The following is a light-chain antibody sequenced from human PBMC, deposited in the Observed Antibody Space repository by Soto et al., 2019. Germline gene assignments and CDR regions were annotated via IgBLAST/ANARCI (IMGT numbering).Light chain of an antibody. CDR2: DAS. Sequence: EIVMTQSPPTLSVSPGERATLSCRATQSVGSKLAWYQQRPAQAPRRLIYDASNRATGIPARFSGSGSGTEFSLTSSSLHSDDFAVYSCQHYGDWPGAFGGGTKVEIK. CDR3: QHYGDWPGA. CDR1: QSVGSK. V-gene: IGKV3D-15*01. J-gene: IGKJ4*01.